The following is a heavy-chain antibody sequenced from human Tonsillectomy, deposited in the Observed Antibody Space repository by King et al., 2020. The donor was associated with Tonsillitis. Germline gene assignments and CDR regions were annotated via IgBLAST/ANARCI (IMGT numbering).Heavy chain of an antibody. V-gene: IGHV4-59*08. J-gene: IGHJ3*02. Sequence: QLQESGPGLVKASETLSLTCTVSGGSISSYYWSWIRQPPGKGLDWIGYISYMGSTNYNPSLKSRVSISVDTSKNQFSLKLNSVTAADTAVYYCARRTNYDILTGYAFDIWGQGTMVTVSS. CDR3: ARRTNYDILTGYAFDI. D-gene: IGHD3-9*01. CDR2: ISYMGST. CDR1: GGSISSYY.